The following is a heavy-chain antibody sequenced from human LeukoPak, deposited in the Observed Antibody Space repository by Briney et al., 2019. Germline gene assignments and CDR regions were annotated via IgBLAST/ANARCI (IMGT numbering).Heavy chain of an antibody. CDR1: GGSISSSSYY. J-gene: IGHJ4*02. CDR2: IYYSGST. V-gene: IGHV4-39*07. D-gene: IGHD6-13*01. CDR3: ARRGGAAAGTPVGFDY. Sequence: PSETLSLTCTVSGGSISSSSYYWGWIRQPPGKGLEWIGSIYYSGSTYYNPSLKSRVTISVDTSKNQFSLKLSSVTAADTAVYYCARRGGAAAGTPVGFDYWGQGTLVTVSS.